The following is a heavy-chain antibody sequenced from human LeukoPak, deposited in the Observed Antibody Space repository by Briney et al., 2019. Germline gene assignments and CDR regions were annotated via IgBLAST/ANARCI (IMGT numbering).Heavy chain of an antibody. CDR1: GGTFSSYA. Sequence: SVKVPCKASGGTFSSYAISWVRQAPGQGLEWMGGIIPIFGTANYAQKFQGRVTITADKSTSTAYMELSSLRSEDTAVYYCARASTVTTHYYYYYGMDVWGKGTTVTVSS. CDR2: IIPIFGTA. CDR3: ARASTVTTHYYYYYGMDV. V-gene: IGHV1-69*06. J-gene: IGHJ6*04. D-gene: IGHD4-17*01.